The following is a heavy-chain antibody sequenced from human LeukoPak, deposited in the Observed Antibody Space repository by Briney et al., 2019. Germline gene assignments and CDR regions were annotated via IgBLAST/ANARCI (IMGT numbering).Heavy chain of an antibody. CDR1: GYTFITYE. CDR2: MNPNSGNT. J-gene: IGHJ4*02. CDR3: ARGMYSSSWNFDY. D-gene: IGHD6-13*01. Sequence: GASVKVSCKASGYTFITYEINWVRQAPGQGLEWMGWMNPNSGNTGYAQKFQGRVTMTRNTSISTAYMELSSLRSEDTAVYYCARGMYSSSWNFDYWGQGTLVTVSS. V-gene: IGHV1-8*01.